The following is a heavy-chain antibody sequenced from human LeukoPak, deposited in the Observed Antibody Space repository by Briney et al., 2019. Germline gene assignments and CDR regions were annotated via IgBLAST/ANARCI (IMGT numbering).Heavy chain of an antibody. D-gene: IGHD1-14*01. J-gene: IGHJ4*02. CDR3: AKSGTFGWQENDY. Sequence: VGSLRLSCAASGFTFSSYDMHWVRQAPGKGLEWVAVISYDGSNKYYADSVKGRFTISRDNSKNTLYLQMNSLRAEDTAVYYCAKSGTFGWQENDYWGQGTLVTVSS. CDR2: ISYDGSNK. V-gene: IGHV3-30*18. CDR1: GFTFSSYD.